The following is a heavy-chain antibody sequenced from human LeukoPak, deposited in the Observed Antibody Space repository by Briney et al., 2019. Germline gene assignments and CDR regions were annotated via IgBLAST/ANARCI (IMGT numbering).Heavy chain of an antibody. CDR1: GFTFSSYA. J-gene: IGHJ4*02. V-gene: IGHV3-30*04. CDR3: ARGAWRWEMATTQFDY. Sequence: PGGSLRLSCAASGFTFSSYAMYWVRQAPGKGLEWVAVISYDGSNKYYADSVKGRFTISRDNSKNTLFLQMNSLRPEDTAVYYCARGAWRWEMATTQFDYWGQGTLVTVSS. D-gene: IGHD5-24*01. CDR2: ISYDGSNK.